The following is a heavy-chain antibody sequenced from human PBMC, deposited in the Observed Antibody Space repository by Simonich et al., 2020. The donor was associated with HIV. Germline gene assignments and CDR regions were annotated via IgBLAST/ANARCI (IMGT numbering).Heavy chain of an antibody. D-gene: IGHD3-3*01. Sequence: QVQLQQWGAGLLKPSETLSLTCAVYGGSFSGYYWSWIRQPPGKGLEWIGEINHSGRTNYKSSLNRRATISVDKSNNQFSLKLSSVTAADTAIYYCARRDRELILYFDYWGQGNLVTVSS. CDR2: INHSGRT. V-gene: IGHV4-34*01. J-gene: IGHJ4*02. CDR1: GGSFSGYY. CDR3: ARRDRELILYFDY.